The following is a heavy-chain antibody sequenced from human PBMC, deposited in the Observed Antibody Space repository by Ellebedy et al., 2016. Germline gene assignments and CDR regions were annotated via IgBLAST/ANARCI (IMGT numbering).Heavy chain of an antibody. CDR3: ARPSPFYEPYSAFDY. V-gene: IGHV1-69*13. J-gene: IGHJ4*02. D-gene: IGHD3-16*01. Sequence: SVKVSCXASGGTFSSYAISWVRQAPGQGLEWMGGIIPIFGTANYAQKFQGRVTITADESTSTAYMELSSLRSEDTAVYYCARPSPFYEPYSAFDYWGQGTLVTVSS. CDR1: GGTFSSYA. CDR2: IIPIFGTA.